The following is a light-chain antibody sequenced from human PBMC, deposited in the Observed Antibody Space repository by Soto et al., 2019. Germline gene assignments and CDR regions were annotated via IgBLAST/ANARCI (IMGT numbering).Light chain of an antibody. CDR3: VLYMGSGIWV. CDR2: STN. Sequence: QTVVTQEPSFSVSPGGTVTLTCGLSSGPVSTSYYPSWYQQTPGQAPRTLIYSTNTRSSGVPDRFSGSILGNKAALAITGAQADDESDYYCVLYMGSGIWVFGGGTKLTGL. J-gene: IGLJ3*02. CDR1: SGPVSTSYY. V-gene: IGLV8-61*01.